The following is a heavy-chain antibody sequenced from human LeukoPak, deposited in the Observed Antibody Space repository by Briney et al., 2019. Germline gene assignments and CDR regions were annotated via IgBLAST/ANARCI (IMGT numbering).Heavy chain of an antibody. D-gene: IGHD3-10*01. CDR3: ARAALWFGELLGTRKINWFDP. CDR1: GYTFTSYG. J-gene: IGHJ5*02. Sequence: ASVNVSCKASGYTFTSYGISWVRQAPGQGLEWMGWISAYNGNTNYAQKLQGRVTMTTDTSTSTAYMEPRSLRSEDTAVYYCARAALWFGELLGTRKINWFDPWGQGTLVTVSS. CDR2: ISAYNGNT. V-gene: IGHV1-18*01.